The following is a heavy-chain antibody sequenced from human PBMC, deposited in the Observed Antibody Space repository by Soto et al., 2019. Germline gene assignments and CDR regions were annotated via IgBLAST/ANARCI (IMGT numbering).Heavy chain of an antibody. CDR3: ARKPIYHFFAGYYSVDY. V-gene: IGHV4-34*01. J-gene: IGHJ4*02. D-gene: IGHD3-9*01. CDR2: INHSGTT. Sequence: QVQLRQWGAGLLKPSETLSLTCAVFGGSFSDYYWTWIRQTPGKGMEWIGEINHSGTTSYNPSLTTQFTISGDTSNNQLSLKLSSVTAADTAVYYCARKPIYHFFAGYYSVDYWGQGTLVTVSS. CDR1: GGSFSDYY.